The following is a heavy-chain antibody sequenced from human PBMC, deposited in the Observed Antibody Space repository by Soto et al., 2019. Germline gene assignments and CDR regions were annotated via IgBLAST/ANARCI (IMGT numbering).Heavy chain of an antibody. J-gene: IGHJ5*02. CDR1: GGSISSYY. V-gene: IGHV4-59*01. CDR3: ARAEHDHLVPAANWCDP. D-gene: IGHD2-2*01. CDR2: IYYSGST. Sequence: SETLSLTCTVSGGSISSYYWSWIRQPPGKGLEWIGYIYYSGSTNYNPSLKSRVTISVDTSKNLFSLKMSSVTAADTAVYYCARAEHDHLVPAANWCDPWGQGTLVTVSS.